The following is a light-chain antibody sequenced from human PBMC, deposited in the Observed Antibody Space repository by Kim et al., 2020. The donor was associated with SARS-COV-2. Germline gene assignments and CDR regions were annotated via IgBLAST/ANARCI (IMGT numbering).Light chain of an antibody. CDR2: GKN. CDR1: SLRSYY. V-gene: IGLV3-19*01. J-gene: IGLJ3*02. CDR3: NSRDSSGNHWV. Sequence: SELTQDPAVSVALGQTVRITCQGDSLRSYYASWYQQKPGQAPVLVIYGKNNRPSGIPDRFSGSSPGNTASLTIPGAQAEDEADYYCNSRDSSGNHWVFG.